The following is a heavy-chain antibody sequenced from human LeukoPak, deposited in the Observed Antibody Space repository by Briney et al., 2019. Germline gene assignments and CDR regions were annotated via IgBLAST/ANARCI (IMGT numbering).Heavy chain of an antibody. J-gene: IGHJ4*02. CDR3: ARDMTPTTVTTIYDY. Sequence: PGGSLRLSCAASGFTFSSYWMSWVRQAPGKGLEWVANIKQDGSEKYYVDSVKGRFTISRDNAKNSLYLQMNSPRAEDTAVYYCARDMTPTTVTTIYDYWGQGTLVTVSS. CDR1: GFTFSSYW. V-gene: IGHV3-7*01. CDR2: IKQDGSEK. D-gene: IGHD4-17*01.